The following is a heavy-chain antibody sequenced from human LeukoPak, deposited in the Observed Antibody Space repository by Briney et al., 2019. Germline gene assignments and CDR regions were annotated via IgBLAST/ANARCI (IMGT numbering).Heavy chain of an antibody. Sequence: GGSLRLSCAASGFTFSSYWMDWVRHAPGKGLMWVSRIKNDGSDTGYADSVKGRFTISRDNAKNTLYLQINSLRAEDTGVYYSARDIAGLGYWGQGTLVTVSS. CDR2: IKNDGSDT. V-gene: IGHV3-74*01. CDR3: ARDIAGLGY. D-gene: IGHD2-21*01. CDR1: GFTFSSYW. J-gene: IGHJ4*02.